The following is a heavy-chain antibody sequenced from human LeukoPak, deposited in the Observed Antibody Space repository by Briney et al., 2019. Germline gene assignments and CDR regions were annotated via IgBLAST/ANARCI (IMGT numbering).Heavy chain of an antibody. D-gene: IGHD3-10*01. CDR1: GFTFSSYG. Sequence: PGGSLRLSCAASGFTFSSYGMSWVRQAPGKGLEWVSSISSSSSYIYYADSVKGRFTISRDNAKNSLYLQMNSLRAEDTAVYYCARDRGPPPPMTTYYYYYMDVWGKGTTVTVSS. V-gene: IGHV3-21*01. J-gene: IGHJ6*03. CDR3: ARDRGPPPPMTTYYYYYMDV. CDR2: ISSSSSYI.